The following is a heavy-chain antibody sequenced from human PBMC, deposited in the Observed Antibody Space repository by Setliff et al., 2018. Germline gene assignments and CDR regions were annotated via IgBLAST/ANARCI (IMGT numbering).Heavy chain of an antibody. CDR3: ARGYGDY. CDR2: IHDSGNPT. Sequence: PGGSLRLSCAASGFTFSNYYMTWIRQAPGKGLEWISYIHDSGNPTYYADSVKGRFTVSRDNAKNSLYLQMTSLRAEDTAIYYCARGYGDYWGQGTLVTVSS. D-gene: IGHD3-16*01. V-gene: IGHV3-11*01. CDR1: GFTFSNYY. J-gene: IGHJ4*02.